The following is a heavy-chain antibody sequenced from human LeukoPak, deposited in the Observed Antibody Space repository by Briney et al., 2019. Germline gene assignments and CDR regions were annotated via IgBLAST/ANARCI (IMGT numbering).Heavy chain of an antibody. CDR1: GGSISSYY. Sequence: KPSETLSLTCTVSGGSISSYYWSWIRQPPGKGLSWIGYIYYSGSSNYNPSLKSRVTISVDTSKNQFSLKLSSVTAADTAVYYCARGNTAMVPGYYYYGMDVWGQGTTVTVSS. D-gene: IGHD5-18*01. CDR2: IYYSGSS. V-gene: IGHV4-59*01. J-gene: IGHJ6*02. CDR3: ARGNTAMVPGYYYYGMDV.